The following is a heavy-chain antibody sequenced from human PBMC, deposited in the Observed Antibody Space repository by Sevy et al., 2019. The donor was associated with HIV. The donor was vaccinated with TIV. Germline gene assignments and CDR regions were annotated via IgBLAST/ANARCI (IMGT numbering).Heavy chain of an antibody. J-gene: IGHJ4*02. CDR3: AKDVPDQSWYDDFWSRSPCFDY. V-gene: IGHV3-23*01. Sequence: GGSLRLSCAASGFTFGNYAMSWVRQAPGKGLEWVSGMSGRGGSTDYADSVKGRFTISRDNSKNTLYLQMNSLRAEDTAIYYCAKDVPDQSWYDDFWSRSPCFDYWGRGTLVTVSS. D-gene: IGHD3-3*01. CDR1: GFTFGNYA. CDR2: MSGRGGST.